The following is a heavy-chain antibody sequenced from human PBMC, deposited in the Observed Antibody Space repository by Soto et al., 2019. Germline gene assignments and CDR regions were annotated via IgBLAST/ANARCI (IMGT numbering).Heavy chain of an antibody. Sequence: PSETLSLTCAVSGGSISSSNWWSWVRQPPGKGLEWIGEIYHSGSTNYNPSLKSRVTISVDKSKNQFSLKLSSVTAADTAVYYCASSTSGGSYYGWFDPWGQGTLVPVSS. V-gene: IGHV4-4*02. CDR3: ASSTSGGSYYGWFDP. J-gene: IGHJ5*02. CDR1: GGSISSSNW. CDR2: IYHSGST. D-gene: IGHD3-10*01.